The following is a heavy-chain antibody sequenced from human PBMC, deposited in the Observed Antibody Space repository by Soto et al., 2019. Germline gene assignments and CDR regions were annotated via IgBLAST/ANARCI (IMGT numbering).Heavy chain of an antibody. V-gene: IGHV3-7*03. CDR3: AKPYYSGSGSYRGFDY. J-gene: IGHJ4*02. Sequence: PGGSLRLSCAASGFTFSSYWMSWVRQAPGKGLEWVANIKQDGSEKYYVDSVKGRFTISRDNSKNTLYLQMNSLRAEDTAVYYCAKPYYSGSGSYRGFDYWGQGTPVTVSS. D-gene: IGHD3-10*01. CDR2: IKQDGSEK. CDR1: GFTFSSYW.